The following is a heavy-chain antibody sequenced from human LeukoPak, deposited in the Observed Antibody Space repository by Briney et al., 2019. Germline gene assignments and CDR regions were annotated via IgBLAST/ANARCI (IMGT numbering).Heavy chain of an antibody. CDR1: GGTFSSYA. J-gene: IGHJ4*02. D-gene: IGHD4-23*01. CDR2: IIPIFGTA. Sequence: GSSVKVSCKASGGTFSSYAISWVRQAPGQGLEWMGGIIPIFGTANYAQKFQGRVTITTDESTSTAYMELSRLRSDDTAVYYCARDHGGNSYFDYWGQGTLVTVSS. V-gene: IGHV1-69*05. CDR3: ARDHGGNSYFDY.